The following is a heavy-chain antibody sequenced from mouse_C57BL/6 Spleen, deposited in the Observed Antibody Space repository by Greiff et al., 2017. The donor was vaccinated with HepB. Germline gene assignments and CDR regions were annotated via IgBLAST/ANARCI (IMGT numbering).Heavy chain of an antibody. Sequence: DVHLVESGGGLVKPGGSLKLSCAASGFTFSSYAMSWVRQTPEKRLEWVATISDGGSYTYYPDNVKGRFTISRDNAKNNLYLQMSHLKSEDTAMYYCARDRAQAFAYWGQRTLVTVSA. V-gene: IGHV5-4*01. CDR2: ISDGGSYT. CDR3: ARDRAQAFAY. D-gene: IGHD3-2*02. J-gene: IGHJ3*01. CDR1: GFTFSSYA.